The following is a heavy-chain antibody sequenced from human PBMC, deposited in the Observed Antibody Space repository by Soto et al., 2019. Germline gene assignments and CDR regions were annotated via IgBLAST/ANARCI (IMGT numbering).Heavy chain of an antibody. J-gene: IGHJ3*02. Sequence: ASVKVSCKASGYTFSSYGISWVRHAPGQWLEWMAWISAENGNKNYAQKFQDRVIVTTDTSTSTCYMELRSLRSDDTAVYYCARDKRSSRLYDAFDIWGQGRLVTVAS. CDR2: ISAENGNK. CDR1: GYTFSSYG. D-gene: IGHD6-13*01. V-gene: IGHV1-18*04. CDR3: ARDKRSSRLYDAFDI.